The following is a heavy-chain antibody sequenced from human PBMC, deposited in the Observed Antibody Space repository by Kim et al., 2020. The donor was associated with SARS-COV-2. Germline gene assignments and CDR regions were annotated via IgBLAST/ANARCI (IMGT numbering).Heavy chain of an antibody. Sequence: GESLKISCKGSGYSFTSYWIGWVRQMPGKGLEWMGIIYPGDSDTRYSPSFQGQVTISADKSISTAYLQWSSLKASDTAMYYCARGLRRQFDWHGFDYWGQGTLVTVSS. J-gene: IGHJ4*02. V-gene: IGHV5-51*01. CDR1: GYSFTSYW. CDR3: ARGLRRQFDWHGFDY. D-gene: IGHD3-9*01. CDR2: IYPGDSDT.